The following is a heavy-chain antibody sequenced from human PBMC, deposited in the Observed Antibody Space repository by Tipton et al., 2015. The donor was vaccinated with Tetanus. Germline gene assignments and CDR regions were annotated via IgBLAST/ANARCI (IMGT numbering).Heavy chain of an antibody. CDR1: GFTFSSYA. CDR2: ISGSGGST. V-gene: IGHV3-23*01. CDR3: ARVSGVVTSDY. D-gene: IGHD3-3*01. Sequence: SLRLSCAASGFTFSSYAMSWVRQAPGKGLEWVSGISGSGGSTNYADSVKGRFTISRDNSKNTLYLQMNSLRAEDTAVYYCARVSGVVTSDYWGQGTLVTVSS. J-gene: IGHJ4*02.